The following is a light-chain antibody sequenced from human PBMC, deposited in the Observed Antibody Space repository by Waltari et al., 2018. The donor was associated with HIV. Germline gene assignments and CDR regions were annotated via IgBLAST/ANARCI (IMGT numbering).Light chain of an antibody. V-gene: IGLV1-51*01. CDR1: SSNLGNNY. CDR3: GTWDSSLSAWV. Sequence: QSVLTQPPSVSAAPGQKVTISCPGSSSNLGNNYVFWYQQLPGTAPKLLIYDNNNRPSGIPDRFSGSEAGTSATLGITGLQTGDEADYYCGTWDSSLSAWVFGGGTKLTVL. CDR2: DNN. J-gene: IGLJ3*02.